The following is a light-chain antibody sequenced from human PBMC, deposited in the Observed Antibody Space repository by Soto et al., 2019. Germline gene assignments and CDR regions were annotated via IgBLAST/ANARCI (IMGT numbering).Light chain of an antibody. CDR2: EVS. CDR3: SSYTSTSTPWV. Sequence: QSALTQPASVSGSPGQSITIFCSGTSSDVGAYKFVSWYRHHPGKAPQVMIYEVSNRLSGVSNRFSGSKSGNTASLTISGLQPEDEGDYYCSSYTSTSTPWVFGGGTKVTVL. J-gene: IGLJ3*02. CDR1: SSDVGAYKF. V-gene: IGLV2-14*01.